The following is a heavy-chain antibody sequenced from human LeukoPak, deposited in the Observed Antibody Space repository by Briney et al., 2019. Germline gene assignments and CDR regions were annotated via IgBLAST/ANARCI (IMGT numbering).Heavy chain of an antibody. CDR1: GFTVRSNY. J-gene: IGHJ4*02. V-gene: IGHV3-30*03. D-gene: IGHD1-26*01. CDR3: AREKQSGGTPFDY. CDR2: VADDEKT. Sequence: GGSLRLSCAASGFTVRSNYMSWVRQAPGKGLEWVAVVADDEKTIFYADSLKGRFTVSRDNSKNTVYLQMNSLRDEDTAVYYCAREKQSGGTPFDYWGQGSLVTVSS.